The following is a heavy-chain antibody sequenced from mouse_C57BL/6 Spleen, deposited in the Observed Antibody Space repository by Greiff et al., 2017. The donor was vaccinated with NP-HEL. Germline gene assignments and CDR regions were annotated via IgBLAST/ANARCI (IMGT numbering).Heavy chain of an antibody. Sequence: QVQLQQSGAELVRPGASVTLSCEASGYTFTDYEMHWVKQTPVHGLEWIGAIDPETGGTAYNQKFKGKAILTADKSSSTAYMELRSLTSEDSAVYYCTRTGLSGTTPWFAYWGQGTLVAVSA. J-gene: IGHJ3*01. CDR2: IDPETGGT. CDR3: TRTGLSGTTPWFAY. V-gene: IGHV1-15*01. CDR1: GYTFTDYE. D-gene: IGHD4-1*01.